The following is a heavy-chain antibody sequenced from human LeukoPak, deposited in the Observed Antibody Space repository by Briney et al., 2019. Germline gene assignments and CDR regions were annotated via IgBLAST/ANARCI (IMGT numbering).Heavy chain of an antibody. CDR3: ARGHYGSGSYLDY. Sequence: SETLSLTCTVSGDSTSNFYWNWIRQPPGKGLEWIGYIYHSGSTYYNPSLKSRVTISVDRSKNQFSLKLSSVTAADTAVYYCARGHYGSGSYLDYWGQGTLVTVSS. D-gene: IGHD3-10*01. V-gene: IGHV4-59*12. CDR2: IYHSGST. CDR1: GDSTSNFY. J-gene: IGHJ4*02.